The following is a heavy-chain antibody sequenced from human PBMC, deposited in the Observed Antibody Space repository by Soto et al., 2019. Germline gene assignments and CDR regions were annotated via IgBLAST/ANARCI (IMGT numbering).Heavy chain of an antibody. CDR1: GFTFSSYG. CDR2: IWYDGSNK. Sequence: QVRLVESGGGVVQPGRSLRLSCAASGFTFSSYGMHWVRQAPGKGLEWVAVIWYDGSNKYYADSVKGRFTISRDNSKNTLYLQMNSLRAEDTAVYYCARDRGYYYYGMDVWGQGTTVTVSS. V-gene: IGHV3-33*01. CDR3: ARDRGYYYYGMDV. J-gene: IGHJ6*02. D-gene: IGHD1-26*01.